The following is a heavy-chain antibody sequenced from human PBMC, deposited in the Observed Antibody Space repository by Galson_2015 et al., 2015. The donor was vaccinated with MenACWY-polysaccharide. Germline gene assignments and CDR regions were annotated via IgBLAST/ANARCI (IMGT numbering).Heavy chain of an antibody. J-gene: IGHJ5*02. CDR1: GYSISSGYY. D-gene: IGHD2-15*01. CDR3: AGWAAASPFGWFDP. CDR2: MYYTGFS. V-gene: IGHV4-38-2*01. Sequence: SEPLSLTCAVSGYSISSGYYWVWIRQPPGRCLEWIGYMYYTGFSNYNPSLRSRATISVYTSKNQVSLSLRSVTSADTAVYYCAGWAAASPFGWFDPWGQGILVIVSA.